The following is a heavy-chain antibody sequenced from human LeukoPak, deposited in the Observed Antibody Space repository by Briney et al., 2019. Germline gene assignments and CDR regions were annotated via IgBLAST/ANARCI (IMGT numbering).Heavy chain of an antibody. Sequence: SETLSLACTVSGGSISSYYWSWIRQPPGKGLEWIGYIYYSGSTNYNPSLKSRVTISIDTSKNQFSLKLSSVTAADTAVYYCARLSIAALSSPDYWGQGTLVTVSS. CDR1: GGSISSYY. J-gene: IGHJ4*02. CDR2: IYYSGST. V-gene: IGHV4-59*01. CDR3: ARLSIAALSSPDY. D-gene: IGHD6-6*01.